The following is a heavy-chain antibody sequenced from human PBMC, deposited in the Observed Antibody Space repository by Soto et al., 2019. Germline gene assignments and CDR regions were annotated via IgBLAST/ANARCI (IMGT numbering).Heavy chain of an antibody. D-gene: IGHD3-22*01. CDR1: DDSINSDKYY. J-gene: IGHJ3*01. Sequence: SETLSLTCSVSDDSINSDKYYWGWIRQPPGKGLEWIGSIYYRGNAYYNPSLQTRVTISLDKSKSQFSLKLNSVTAADTAVYYCARDRGSGYSRWGQGTMVTVSS. V-gene: IGHV4-39*07. CDR3: ARDRGSGYSR. CDR2: IYYRGNA.